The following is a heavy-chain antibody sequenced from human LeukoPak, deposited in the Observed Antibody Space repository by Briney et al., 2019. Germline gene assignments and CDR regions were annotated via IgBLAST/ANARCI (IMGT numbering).Heavy chain of an antibody. D-gene: IGHD3-22*01. CDR1: GFTFSSYW. Sequence: GGSLRLSCAASGFTFSSYWMNWVRQAPGKGLEWVANIKQDGSEKYYVDSVKGRFTISRDNAKNSLYLQMNSLRADDTAVYYCARVDYYDSSGIDYWGQGTLVTVSS. CDR3: ARVDYYDSSGIDY. CDR2: IKQDGSEK. V-gene: IGHV3-7*01. J-gene: IGHJ4*02.